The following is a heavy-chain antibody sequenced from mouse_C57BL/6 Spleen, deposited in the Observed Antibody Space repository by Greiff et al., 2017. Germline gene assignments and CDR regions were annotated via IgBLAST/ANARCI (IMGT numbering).Heavy chain of an antibody. CDR1: GYTFTSYW. CDR3: STCPGYYYVSSYWAMDF. CDR2: INTSTGGT. Sequence: QVQLQQPGPELVKPGASVKLSCKASGYTFTSYWMHWVKQRPGPGLEWIGNINTSTGGTNYNEKFKSKATLTVDNSSSTAYMLRCSLTSEDPSVYYCSTCPGYYYVSSYWAMDFWGPGTSVTVSS. D-gene: IGHD1-1*01. J-gene: IGHJ4*01. V-gene: IGHV1-53*01.